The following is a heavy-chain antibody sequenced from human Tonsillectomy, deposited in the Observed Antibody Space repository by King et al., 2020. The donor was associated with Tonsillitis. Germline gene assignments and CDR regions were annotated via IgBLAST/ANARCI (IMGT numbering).Heavy chain of an antibody. D-gene: IGHD4-11*01. Sequence: EVQLVESGAEVKKPGESLKISCKGSGYSFTSYWIGWVRQMPGKGLEWRWIILPGDSDPTYSPSFQGKVSISADKSISTAYLQWISLKASDTAMYYCALGNYGWFDPWGQGTLVTVSS. J-gene: IGHJ5*02. CDR1: GYSFTSYW. V-gene: IGHV5-51*03. CDR3: ALGNYGWFDP. CDR2: ILPGDSDP.